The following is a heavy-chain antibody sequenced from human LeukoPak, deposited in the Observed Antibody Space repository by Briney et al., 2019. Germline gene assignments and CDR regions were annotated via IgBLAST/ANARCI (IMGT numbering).Heavy chain of an antibody. CDR3: ATLSKAADY. D-gene: IGHD6-25*01. CDR1: GYTFTDYY. CDR2: VDPEDGET. J-gene: IGHJ4*02. Sequence: ASVKVSCKVSGYTFTDYYMHWVQQAPGKGLEWMGLVDPEDGETIYAEKFQGRVSITADTSTDTAYMELSSLKSEDTAVYYCATLSKAADYWGQGTLVTVSS. V-gene: IGHV1-69-2*01.